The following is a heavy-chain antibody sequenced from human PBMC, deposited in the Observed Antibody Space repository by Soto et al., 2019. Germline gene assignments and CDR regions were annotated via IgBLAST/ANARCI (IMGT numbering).Heavy chain of an antibody. CDR2: ISYDGSNK. V-gene: IGHV3-30-3*01. CDR3: ARDLKVSSSGRTTLAYYYYGMDV. Sequence: PGGSLRLSCAASGFTFSSYAMHWVRQAPGKGLEWVAVISYDGSNKYYADSVKGRFTISRDNSKNTLYLQMNSLRAEDTAVYYCARDLKVSSSGRTTLAYYYYGMDVGGQGTTVTVS. D-gene: IGHD6-13*01. J-gene: IGHJ6*02. CDR1: GFTFSSYA.